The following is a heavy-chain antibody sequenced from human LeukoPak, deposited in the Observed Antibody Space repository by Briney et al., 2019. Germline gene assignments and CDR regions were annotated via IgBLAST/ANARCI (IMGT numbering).Heavy chain of an antibody. Sequence: SVKVSCKASGGTFSSYAISWVRRAPGQGLEWMGGIIPIFGAANYAQKFQGRVTITTDESTSTAYMELSSLRSEDTAVYYCARDGVVPAARDAFDIWGQGTMVTVSS. V-gene: IGHV1-69*05. CDR1: GGTFSSYA. J-gene: IGHJ3*02. D-gene: IGHD2-2*01. CDR2: IIPIFGAA. CDR3: ARDGVVPAARDAFDI.